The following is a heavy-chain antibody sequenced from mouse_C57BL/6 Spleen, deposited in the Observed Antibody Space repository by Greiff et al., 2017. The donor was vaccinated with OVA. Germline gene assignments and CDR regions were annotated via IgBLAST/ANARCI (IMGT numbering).Heavy chain of an antibody. J-gene: IGHJ2*01. V-gene: IGHV1-80*01. CDR3: ARSVYYYGSSDFDY. CDR1: GYAFSRYW. CDR2: IYPGDGDT. D-gene: IGHD1-1*01. Sequence: QVQLQQSGAELVKPGASVKISCKASGYAFSRYWMNWVKQRPGKGLEWIGQIYPGDGDTNYNGKFKGKATLTADKSSSTAYMQLSSLTSEDSAVYFGARSVYYYGSSDFDYWGQGTTLTVSS.